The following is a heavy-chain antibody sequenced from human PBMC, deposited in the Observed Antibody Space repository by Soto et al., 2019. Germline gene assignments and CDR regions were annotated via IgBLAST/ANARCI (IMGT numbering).Heavy chain of an antibody. CDR1: GFTFSSYA. D-gene: IGHD6-19*01. CDR2: ISYDGSNK. CDR3: ARAISVAGRIDY. Sequence: QAQLVESGGGVVQPGRSLRLSCAASGFTFSSYAMHWVRQAPGKGLEWVAVISYDGSNKYYADSVKGRFTISRDNSKNTLYLQMNSLRAEDTAVYYCARAISVAGRIDYWGQGTLVTVSS. J-gene: IGHJ4*02. V-gene: IGHV3-30-3*01.